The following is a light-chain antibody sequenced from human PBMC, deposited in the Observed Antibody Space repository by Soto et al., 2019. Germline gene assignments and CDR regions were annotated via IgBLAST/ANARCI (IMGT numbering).Light chain of an antibody. V-gene: IGKV3-11*01. CDR2: DAS. J-gene: IGKJ4*01. CDR1: KSVSTY. Sequence: EIVLTQSPATLSLSPGERATLSCRASKSVSTYLAWYQQKPGQAPRLLIYDASNRATGIPARFSASGSGTDFTLTISSLEPEDFAVYYCQQRSNWLTFGGGTKVEIK. CDR3: QQRSNWLT.